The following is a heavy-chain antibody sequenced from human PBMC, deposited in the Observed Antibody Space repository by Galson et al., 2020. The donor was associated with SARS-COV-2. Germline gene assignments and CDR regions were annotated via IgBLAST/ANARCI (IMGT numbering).Heavy chain of an antibody. CDR1: GFSLISSKAG. CDR3: AHLLPDGWGSLQPYNFDY. V-gene: IGHV2-5*02. Sequence: KMSGPTLVKPTQTLTLTCTFSGFSLISSKAGVGWIRQPPGKALEWLALIYWDDDKRYSPSLESRLTVTKDTSEYQVVLTMTNMDPVDTATYYCAHLLPDGWGSLQPYNFDYWGQGTLVTVSS. D-gene: IGHD3-10*01. CDR2: IYWDDDK. J-gene: IGHJ4*02.